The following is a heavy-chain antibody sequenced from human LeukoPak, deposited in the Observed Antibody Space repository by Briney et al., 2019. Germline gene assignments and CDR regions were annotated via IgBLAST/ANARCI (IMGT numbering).Heavy chain of an antibody. CDR2: IYTSGST. D-gene: IGHD1-26*01. Sequence: SEPLSLTCSVSGGSIRSYYWSWIRQPAGKGLEWIGRIYTSGSTNFNRPLKSRVTMSVDTSKTQFSLALRSVTAADTAVYYCARGGSGSYWVDYWGQGTLVTVSS. CDR3: ARGGSGSYWVDY. CDR1: GGSIRSYY. V-gene: IGHV4-4*07. J-gene: IGHJ4*02.